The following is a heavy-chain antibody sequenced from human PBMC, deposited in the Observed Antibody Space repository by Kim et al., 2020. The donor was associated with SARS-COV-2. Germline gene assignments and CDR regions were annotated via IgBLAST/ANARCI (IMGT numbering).Heavy chain of an antibody. CDR2: INPNGGTT. CDR3: GRVGGIKRVYGMDV. CDR1: GYTFTTYY. D-gene: IGHD3-16*01. J-gene: IGHJ6*02. Sequence: ASVKVSCKASGYTFTTYYIHWLRQAPGQGLEGVGIINPNGGTTIYAQELQGRITMTRDTSTSTIYMELNSLRSEDTAVYYCGRVGGIKRVYGMDVWGQGTTVTVSS. V-gene: IGHV1-46*04.